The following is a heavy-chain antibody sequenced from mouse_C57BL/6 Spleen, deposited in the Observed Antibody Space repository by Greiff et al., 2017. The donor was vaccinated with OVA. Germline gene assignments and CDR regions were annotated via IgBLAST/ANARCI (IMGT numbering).Heavy chain of an antibody. CDR1: GYAFSSYW. J-gene: IGHJ3*01. CDR3: ARSGSMGYYGSFAY. Sequence: QVQLQQSGAELVKPGASVKISCKASGYAFSSYWMNWVKQRPGKGLEWIGQIYPGDGDTNYNGKFKGKATLTADKSSSTAYMQLSSLTSEDSAVYFCARSGSMGYYGSFAYWGQGTLVTVSA. D-gene: IGHD1-1*01. V-gene: IGHV1-80*01. CDR2: IYPGDGDT.